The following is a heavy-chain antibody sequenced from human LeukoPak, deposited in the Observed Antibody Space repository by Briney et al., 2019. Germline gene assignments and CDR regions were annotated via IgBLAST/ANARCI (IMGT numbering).Heavy chain of an antibody. CDR2: IYYSGST. Sequence: SETLSLTCTVSGGSISSSSYYWGWIRQPPGKGLEWIGSIYYSGSTYYNPSLKSRVTISVDTSKNQFSLKLSSVTAADTAVYYCARGRRRVSYDFWSGYSNSWFDPWGQGTLVTVSS. D-gene: IGHD3-3*01. V-gene: IGHV4-39*01. CDR3: ARGRRRVSYDFWSGYSNSWFDP. CDR1: GGSISSSSYY. J-gene: IGHJ5*02.